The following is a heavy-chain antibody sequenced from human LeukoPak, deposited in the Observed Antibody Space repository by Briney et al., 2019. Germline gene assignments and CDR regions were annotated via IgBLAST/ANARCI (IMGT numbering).Heavy chain of an antibody. CDR3: AKDYYYGSGSRGYYFDY. CDR1: GFIFSSYG. J-gene: IGHJ4*02. CDR2: IGYDGSNK. V-gene: IGHV3-30*02. D-gene: IGHD3-10*01. Sequence: QPGGSLRLSCAASGFIFSSYGMHGARRPQARGLGGGDFIGYDGSNKYYVDSVKGRFTISRDNSRNTMYLQMNNLRAEDTAVYYCAKDYYYGSGSRGYYFDYWGQGTLVTVSS.